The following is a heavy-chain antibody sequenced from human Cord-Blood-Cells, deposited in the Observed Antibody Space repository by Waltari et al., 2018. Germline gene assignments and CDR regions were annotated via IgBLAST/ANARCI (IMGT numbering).Heavy chain of an antibody. CDR3: ARHALGGDRWVYWYFDL. V-gene: IGHV4-39*07. D-gene: IGHD2-21*01. J-gene: IGHJ2*01. CDR2: IYYSGST. Sequence: QLQLQESGPGLVKPSETLSLTCTVSGGSISSSSYYWGWIRQPSGKGLEWIGSIYYSGSTYYNPSLKSRVTISVDTSKNQFSLKLSSVTAADTAVYYCARHALGGDRWVYWYFDLWGRGTLVTVSS. CDR1: GGSISSSSYY.